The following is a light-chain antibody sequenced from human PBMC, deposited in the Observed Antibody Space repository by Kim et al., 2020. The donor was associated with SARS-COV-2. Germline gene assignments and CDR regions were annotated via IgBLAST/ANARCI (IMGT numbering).Light chain of an antibody. CDR1: QSFTTS. Sequence: VSPGKGPPLPCRASQSFTTSVAWYQHKLGQAPRLLIYGASTRATGVSARFSGSGSGTEFTLTISSLQSEDFAIYYCQQSHTWPWTFGQGTKVDIK. CDR2: GAS. J-gene: IGKJ1*01. CDR3: QQSHTWPWT. V-gene: IGKV3-15*01.